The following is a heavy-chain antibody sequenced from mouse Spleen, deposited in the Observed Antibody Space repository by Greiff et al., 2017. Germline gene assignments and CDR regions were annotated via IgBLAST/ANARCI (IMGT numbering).Heavy chain of an antibody. J-gene: IGHJ2*01. V-gene: IGHV5-6*01. CDR3: ARHGRGSRGDYFDY. Sequence: EVKLVESGGDLVKPGGSLKLSCAASGFTFSSYGMSWVRQTPDKRLEWVATICSGGSYTYYPDSVKGRSTIYRDNAKNTLYLQMSSLQSEDTAMYYCARHGRGSRGDYFDYWGQGTTLTVSS. CDR2: ICSGGSYT. CDR1: GFTFSSYG. D-gene: IGHD1-1*01.